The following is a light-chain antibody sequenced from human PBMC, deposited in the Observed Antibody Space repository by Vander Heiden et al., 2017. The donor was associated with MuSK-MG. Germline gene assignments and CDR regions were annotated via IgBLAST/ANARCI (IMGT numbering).Light chain of an antibody. J-gene: IGLJ1*01. V-gene: IGLV3-21*04. Sequence: SYVLTQAPSVSVAPGKTARITCGGDNSGSKSVHWYQQKQGQTPVLGIHYDSDRPSGIPERFSGSNSGNTATLTISRVETGDEGDYFCPVWDSNSDYVFGAGTKVSVL. CDR2: YDS. CDR3: PVWDSNSDYV. CDR1: NSGSKS.